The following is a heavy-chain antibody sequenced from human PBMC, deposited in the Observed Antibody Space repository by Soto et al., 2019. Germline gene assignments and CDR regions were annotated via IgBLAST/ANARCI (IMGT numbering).Heavy chain of an antibody. J-gene: IGHJ1*01. Sequence: SETLSLTCAASGGSISSSNWWSWVRQPPGKGLEWIGEIYHSGSTNYNPSLKSRVTISVDKSKNQFSLKLSSVTAADTAVYYCARRGNQAAEYFQHWGQGTLVTASS. CDR1: GGSISSSNW. CDR3: ARRGNQAAEYFQH. CDR2: IYHSGST. D-gene: IGHD2-2*01. V-gene: IGHV4-4*02.